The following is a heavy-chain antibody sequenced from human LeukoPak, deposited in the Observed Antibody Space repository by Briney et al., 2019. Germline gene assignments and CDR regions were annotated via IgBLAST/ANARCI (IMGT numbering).Heavy chain of an antibody. V-gene: IGHV4-4*07. CDR3: ARATSWYVSCFDP. CDR1: GGSISGNY. D-gene: IGHD2-2*01. Sequence: SETLSLTCTVSGGSISGNYWSWIRQPAGKGLEWIGRIYTSGSTTYNPSLKSRVTMSVDTSRNQFSLKLSSVTAADTAVYYCARATSWYVSCFDPWGQGTLVTVSS. J-gene: IGHJ5*02. CDR2: IYTSGST.